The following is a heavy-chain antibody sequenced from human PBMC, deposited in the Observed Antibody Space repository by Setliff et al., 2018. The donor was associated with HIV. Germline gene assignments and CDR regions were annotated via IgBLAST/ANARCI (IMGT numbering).Heavy chain of an antibody. J-gene: IGHJ3*02. CDR3: ARAPKRVYYYGSGTYLHDAFDI. Sequence: ASVKVSCKASGYIFISYGFSWVRQAPGQGLEWMGWISAYNGNTNYAQKLQGRVTMTTDTSTSTAYMELRNLRSDDTVVYYCARAPKRVYYYGSGTYLHDAFDIWGQGAMVTVSS. D-gene: IGHD3-10*01. CDR1: GYIFISYG. CDR2: ISAYNGNT. V-gene: IGHV1-18*01.